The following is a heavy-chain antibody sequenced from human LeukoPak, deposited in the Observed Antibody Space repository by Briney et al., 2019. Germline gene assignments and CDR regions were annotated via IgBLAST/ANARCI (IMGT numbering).Heavy chain of an antibody. V-gene: IGHV3-7*01. CDR1: GFTFSNYW. J-gene: IGHJ3*02. D-gene: IGHD1-1*01. Sequence: PGGSLRLSCAASGFTFSNYWMNWVRQAPGKGLEWVANIKQGGSEKYYVDSVKGRFTISRDNAKNSLYLQMNSLRAEDTAVYYCAREKGTGWRGAFDIWGQGTMVTVSS. CDR2: IKQGGSEK. CDR3: AREKGTGWRGAFDI.